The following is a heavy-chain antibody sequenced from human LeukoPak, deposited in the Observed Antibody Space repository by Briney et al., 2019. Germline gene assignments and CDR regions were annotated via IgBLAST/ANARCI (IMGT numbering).Heavy chain of an antibody. CDR1: GLTFSSPW. D-gene: IGHD5-18*01. CDR3: ARDLAYSRLDY. Sequence: GGSLRPSCAVSGLTFSSPWMDWVRQAPGKGLEWVASINPDGNKKYSADSVKGRFTISRDNAENSLYLQMDSLRVEDTAFYYCARDLAYSRLDYWGQGMLVTVSS. J-gene: IGHJ4*02. V-gene: IGHV3-7*01. CDR2: INPDGNKK.